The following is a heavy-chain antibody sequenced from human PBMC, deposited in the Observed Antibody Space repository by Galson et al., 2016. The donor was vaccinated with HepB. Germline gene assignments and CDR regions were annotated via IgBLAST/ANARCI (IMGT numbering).Heavy chain of an antibody. Sequence: SLRLSCAASGSTLSNSAMSWVRQAPGKGLEWVANIKQDGNEKYYVDSVKGRFTISRDDAKNSMYLQMNSLRAEDTAVYYCARKGGIYSPWGYWGQGTLVTVSS. CDR3: ARKGGIYSPWGY. D-gene: IGHD3-10*01. V-gene: IGHV3-7*03. CDR2: IKQDGNEK. CDR1: GSTLSNSA. J-gene: IGHJ4*02.